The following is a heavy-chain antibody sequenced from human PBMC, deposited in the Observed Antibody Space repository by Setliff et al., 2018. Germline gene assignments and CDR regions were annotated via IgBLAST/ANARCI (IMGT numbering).Heavy chain of an antibody. CDR1: GGSSSSHY. V-gene: IGHV4-59*11. CDR3: ARENGYCSGGACYFMFDY. J-gene: IGHJ4*02. D-gene: IGHD2-15*01. Sequence: PSETLSLTCTVSGGSSSSHYWSWIRQPPGKGLEWIGYIHYSGTTNYNPSLKSRVTLSLXXXKNXXXXXXXXXXXXXTALYYCARENGYCSGGACYFMFDYWGQGTLVTVSS. CDR2: IHYSGTT.